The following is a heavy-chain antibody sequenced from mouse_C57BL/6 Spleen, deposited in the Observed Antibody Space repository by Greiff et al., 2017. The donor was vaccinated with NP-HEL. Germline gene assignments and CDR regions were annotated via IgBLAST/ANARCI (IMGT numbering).Heavy chain of an antibody. CDR3: ARAIYGNYGYFDY. CDR2: IDPNSGGT. Sequence: QVHVKQPGAELVKPGASVKLSCKASGYTFTSYWMHWVKQRPGRGLEWIGRIDPNSGGTKYNEKFKSKATLTVDKPSSTAYMQLSSLTSEDSAVYYCARAIYGNYGYFDYWGQGTTLTVSS. V-gene: IGHV1-72*01. D-gene: IGHD2-1*01. J-gene: IGHJ2*01. CDR1: GYTFTSYW.